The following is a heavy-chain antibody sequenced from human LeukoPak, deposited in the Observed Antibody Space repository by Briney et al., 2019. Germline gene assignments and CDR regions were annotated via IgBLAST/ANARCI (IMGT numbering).Heavy chain of an antibody. CDR3: VRDKAGTMVRGVINGMDV. V-gene: IGHV4-30-4*08. CDR2: IYYSGST. J-gene: IGHJ6*02. D-gene: IGHD3-10*01. CDR1: GGSISSGDYY. Sequence: SETLSLTCTVSGGSISSGDYYWSWIRQPPGKGLEWIGYIYYSGSTYYNPSLKSRVTISVDTSKNQFSLKLSSVTAADTAVYYCVRDKAGTMVRGVINGMDVWGQGTTVTVSS.